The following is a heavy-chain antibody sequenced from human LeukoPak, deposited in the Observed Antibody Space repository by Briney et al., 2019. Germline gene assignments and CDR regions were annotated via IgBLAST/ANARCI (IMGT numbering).Heavy chain of an antibody. CDR1: GGSITGSSYY. CDR2: IYYSGST. D-gene: IGHD3-3*01. Sequence: SETLSLTCNVSGGSITGSSYYWAWFRQPPGKGLEWFGTIYYSGSTYYNPSLKSRVTISVDTSKNQLSLKLSSVTAADTAVYYCARVTSGQDSYYYYYVDVWGKGTTVTISS. CDR3: ARVTSGQDSYYYYYVDV. J-gene: IGHJ6*03. V-gene: IGHV4-39*07.